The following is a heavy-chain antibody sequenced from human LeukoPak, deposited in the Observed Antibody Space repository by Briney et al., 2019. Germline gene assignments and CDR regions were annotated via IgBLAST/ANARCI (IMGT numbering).Heavy chain of an antibody. V-gene: IGHV3-33*06. CDR1: GFTFSSYG. Sequence: GGSLRLSCAASGFTFSSYGMHWVRQAPGKGLEWVAVIWYDGSNKYYADSVKGRFTISRDNSKNTLYLQMNSLRAEDTALYYCAKGYYGGSATHFDSWGQGTLVTVSS. CDR2: IWYDGSNK. J-gene: IGHJ4*02. CDR3: AKGYYGGSATHFDS. D-gene: IGHD4-23*01.